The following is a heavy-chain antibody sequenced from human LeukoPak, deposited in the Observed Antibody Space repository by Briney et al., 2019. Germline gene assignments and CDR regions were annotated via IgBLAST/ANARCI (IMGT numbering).Heavy chain of an antibody. Sequence: GGSLRLFCAASGFTFSRYCMHWVRQATGKGLVWVSHINNDGTTTSYADSVKGRFTISRDNAKNTLYLQMESLRAEDTAVYYCARRIHTALDTWGKGALVTVSS. CDR2: INNDGTTT. CDR3: ARRIHTALDT. CDR1: GFTFSRYC. J-gene: IGHJ4*02. D-gene: IGHD5-18*01. V-gene: IGHV3-74*01.